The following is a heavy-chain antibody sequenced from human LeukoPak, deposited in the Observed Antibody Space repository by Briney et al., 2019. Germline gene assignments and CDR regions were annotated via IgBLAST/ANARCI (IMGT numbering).Heavy chain of an antibody. CDR1: GFTFSSYA. CDR3: ARSSDSSSLQYFQH. J-gene: IGHJ1*01. V-gene: IGHV3-23*01. D-gene: IGHD6-6*01. Sequence: GGSLRLSCAASGFTFSSYAMSWVRQAPGKGLEWVSAISGSGGSTYYADSVKGRFTISRDNAKNSLYLQMDSLRAEDTAVYYCARSSDSSSLQYFQHWGQGTLVTVSS. CDR2: ISGSGGST.